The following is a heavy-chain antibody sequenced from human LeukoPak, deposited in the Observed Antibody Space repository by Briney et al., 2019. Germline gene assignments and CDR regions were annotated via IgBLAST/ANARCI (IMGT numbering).Heavy chain of an antibody. D-gene: IGHD3-10*01. CDR3: ATATYGIAPHDAFDI. CDR1: GYTLTELS. Sequence: ASVKVSCKVSGYTLTELSMHWVRQAPGKGLEWMGGFDPEDGETIYAQKFQGRVTMTEDTSTDTAYMELSSLRSEDTAVYYCATATYGIAPHDAFDIWGQGTMVTVSS. CDR2: FDPEDGET. J-gene: IGHJ3*02. V-gene: IGHV1-24*01.